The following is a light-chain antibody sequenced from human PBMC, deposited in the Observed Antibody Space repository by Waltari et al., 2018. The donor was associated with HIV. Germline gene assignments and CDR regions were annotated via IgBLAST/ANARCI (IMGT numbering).Light chain of an antibody. V-gene: IGKV3-20*01. CDR3: QHFGSSRT. CDR2: GAS. CDR1: QTIGSSY. J-gene: IGKJ1*01. Sequence: EIVLTQSPGTLSLSPGERATLSCRASQTIGSSYLAWYQQKPGQAPRLLIFGASTRATGSPDRFSGSGAGTDFTLTISRLEPEDFAVYYCQHFGSSRTFGQGTKVEIK.